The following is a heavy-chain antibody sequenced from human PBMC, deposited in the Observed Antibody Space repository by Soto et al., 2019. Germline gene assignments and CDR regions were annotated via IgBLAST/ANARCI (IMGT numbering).Heavy chain of an antibody. CDR3: AKAGTYGSGSYYDYFDY. D-gene: IGHD3-10*01. Sequence: GGSLRLSCAASGFTFSSYAMSWVRQAPGKGLEWVSAISGSGGSTYYADSVKGRFTISRDNSKNTLYLQMNSLRAEDTAVYYCAKAGTYGSGSYYDYFDYWGQGTLVTVSS. CDR2: ISGSGGST. J-gene: IGHJ4*02. CDR1: GFTFSSYA. V-gene: IGHV3-23*01.